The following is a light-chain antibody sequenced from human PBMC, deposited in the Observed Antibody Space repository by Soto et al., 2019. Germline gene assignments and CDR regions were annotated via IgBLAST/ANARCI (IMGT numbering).Light chain of an antibody. V-gene: IGLV2-23*02. Sequence: QSVLTQPASVSGSPGQSITISCPGTRSDVGSYNFVSWYQQHPGKVPKVRIYEVNKWPSGVSNRFSGSKSGHTASLTISGLQAEDEAAYYCCSYAGSGAWVFGGGTKVTVL. J-gene: IGLJ3*02. CDR3: CSYAGSGAWV. CDR2: EVN. CDR1: RSDVGSYNF.